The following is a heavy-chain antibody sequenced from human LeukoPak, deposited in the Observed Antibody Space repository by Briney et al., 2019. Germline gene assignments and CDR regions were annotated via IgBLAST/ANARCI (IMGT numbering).Heavy chain of an antibody. Sequence: TSSQTLSLTCTVSGDSISSGSYYWSWIRQPAGKGLEWIGRIYTSGSTNYNPSLKSRVTISVDTSKNQFSLKLSSVTAADTAVYYCARDRGAGGGSFWAWFDPWGQGTLVTVSS. CDR3: ARDRGAGGGSFWAWFDP. D-gene: IGHD2-15*01. J-gene: IGHJ5*02. V-gene: IGHV4-61*02. CDR2: IYTSGST. CDR1: GDSISSGSYY.